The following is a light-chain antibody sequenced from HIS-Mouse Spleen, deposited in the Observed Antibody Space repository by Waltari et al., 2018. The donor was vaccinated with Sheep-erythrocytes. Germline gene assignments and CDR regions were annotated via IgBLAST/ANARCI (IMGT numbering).Light chain of an antibody. CDR2: AAS. CDR1: QGISSY. Sequence: DIQWTQSPSFLSASVGVRVTITCRASQGISSYLAWYQQKPGKAPKLLIYAASTLQSGVPSRFSGSGSGTEFTLTISSLQPEDFATYYCQQLNSYPHTFGQGTKLEIK. CDR3: QQLNSYPHT. V-gene: IGKV1-9*01. J-gene: IGKJ2*01.